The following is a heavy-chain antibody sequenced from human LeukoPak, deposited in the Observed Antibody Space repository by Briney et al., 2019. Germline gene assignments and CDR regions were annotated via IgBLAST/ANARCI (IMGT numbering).Heavy chain of an antibody. CDR3: ARGQGAVAGTPFDY. CDR1: GGSFSVYY. D-gene: IGHD6-19*01. V-gene: IGHV4-34*01. J-gene: IGHJ4*02. CDR2: INHSGST. Sequence: PSETLSLTCAVYGGSFSVYYWSWIRQPPGKGLEWIGEINHSGSTNYNPSLKSRVTISVDTSKNQFSLKLSSVTAADTAVYYCARGQGAVAGTPFDYWGQGTLVTVSS.